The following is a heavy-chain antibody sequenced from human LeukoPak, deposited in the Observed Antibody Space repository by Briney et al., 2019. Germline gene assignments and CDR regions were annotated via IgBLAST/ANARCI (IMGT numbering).Heavy chain of an antibody. CDR3: AGEFDY. Sequence: GGSLRLSCAASGFTFSSYAMHRVRQAPGKGLEWVAVISYDGSNKYYADSVKGRFTISRDNSKNTLYLQMNSLRAEDTAVYYCAGEFDYWGQGTLVTVSS. J-gene: IGHJ4*02. CDR2: ISYDGSNK. CDR1: GFTFSSYA. V-gene: IGHV3-30*01.